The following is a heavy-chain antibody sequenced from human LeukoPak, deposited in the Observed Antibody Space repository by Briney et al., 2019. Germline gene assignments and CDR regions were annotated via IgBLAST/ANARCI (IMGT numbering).Heavy chain of an antibody. J-gene: IGHJ4*02. CDR3: ARWGHFDASGYFVVDY. D-gene: IGHD3-22*01. Sequence: SETLSLTCTVSDGSIRNFYWNWFRQPPGKRLEWIGHTLYGGRTDYNPSLESRVTISVDTSKSQFSLNLRSVTTTDTAVYYCARWGHFDASGYFVVDYWGQGALVTVS. CDR1: DGSIRNFY. V-gene: IGHV4-59*01. CDR2: TLYGGRT.